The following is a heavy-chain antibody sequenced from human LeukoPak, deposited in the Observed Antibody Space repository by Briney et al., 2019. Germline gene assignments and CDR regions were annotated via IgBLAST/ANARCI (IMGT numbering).Heavy chain of an antibody. J-gene: IGHJ3*02. CDR3: ASVGSFRRGIVVARSAFDI. Sequence: GGSLRLSCAASGFTFSSYEMNWVRQAPGQGLEWVSYITGSGSSIYYADSVKGRFTISRDNAKNSLYLQMNSLRAEDTAVYYCASVGSFRRGIVVARSAFDIWGQGTMVTVSS. CDR1: GFTFSSYE. D-gene: IGHD3-22*01. CDR2: ITGSGSSI. V-gene: IGHV3-48*03.